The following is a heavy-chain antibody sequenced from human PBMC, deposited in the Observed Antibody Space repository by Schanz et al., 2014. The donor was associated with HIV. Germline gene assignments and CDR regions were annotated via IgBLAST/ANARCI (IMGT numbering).Heavy chain of an antibody. V-gene: IGHV1-2*02. Sequence: QVQLVQSGAEVKKPGASVKVSCKASGYTFTGYYMHWIRQAPGQGLEWMGWINPNSGGTNYAQKFQGRDSMTRDSSINAAYMEVRNLRADDDAHKCCARDLVDSSTWYDAFDIWGQGTLVTVSS. D-gene: IGHD6-13*01. CDR2: INPNSGGT. J-gene: IGHJ4*02. CDR1: GYTFTGYY. CDR3: ARDLVDSSTWYDAFDI.